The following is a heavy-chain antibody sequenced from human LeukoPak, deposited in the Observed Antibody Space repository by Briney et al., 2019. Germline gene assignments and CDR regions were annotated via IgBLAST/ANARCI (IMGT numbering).Heavy chain of an antibody. J-gene: IGHJ5*02. CDR2: IYYSGST. CDR1: GGSISSYY. V-gene: IGHV4-59*01. Sequence: SETLSLTCTVSGGSISSYYWSWIRQPPGKGLEWIGFIYYSGSTNYNPSLKSRVTISLDTSKNQFSLKLSSVTAADTAVYYCAREIFRGYDSSVKWFDPWGRGTLVTVSS. CDR3: AREIFRGYDSSVKWFDP. D-gene: IGHD5-12*01.